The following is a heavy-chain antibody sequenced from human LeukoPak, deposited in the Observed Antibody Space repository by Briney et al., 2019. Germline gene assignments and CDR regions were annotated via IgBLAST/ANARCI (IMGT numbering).Heavy chain of an antibody. CDR1: GGSISSRSYY. Sequence: SETLSLTCSVSGGSISSRSYYWGWVRQPPGKGLEWIGSTYYTGSTYYNPSLRSRVSISGDTSKNQVSLKVNSVTAAGTAVYYCARLGAAPGPPHYFYYGMDVWGQGTTVTVS. CDR2: TYYTGST. CDR3: ARLGAAPGPPHYFYYGMDV. J-gene: IGHJ6*02. V-gene: IGHV4-39*01. D-gene: IGHD6-13*01.